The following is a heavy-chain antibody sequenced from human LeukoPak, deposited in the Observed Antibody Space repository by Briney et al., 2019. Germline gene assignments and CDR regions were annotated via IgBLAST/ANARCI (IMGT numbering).Heavy chain of an antibody. CDR3: ARDAGFCRGVACYGKFDY. V-gene: IGHV1-2*02. Sequence: ASVKVSCKASGYTFTGYYLHWVRQAPGQGLEWMGWINPNSGGTNYAQKFQGRVTMTRDTSISTAYMELSRLTSDDTAVYYWARDAGFCRGVACYGKFDYWGQGTLVTVSS. CDR2: INPNSGGT. D-gene: IGHD2-15*01. CDR1: GYTFTGYY. J-gene: IGHJ4*02.